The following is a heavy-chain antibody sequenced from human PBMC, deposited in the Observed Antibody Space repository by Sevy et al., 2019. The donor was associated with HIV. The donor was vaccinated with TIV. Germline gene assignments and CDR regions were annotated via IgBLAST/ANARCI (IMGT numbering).Heavy chain of an antibody. J-gene: IGHJ5*02. CDR1: GGSISSYY. V-gene: IGHV4-59*12. CDR2: IYYSGST. Sequence: SETLSLTCTVSGGSISSYYWSRIRQPPWKGLEWIGYIYYSGSTNYNPSLKSRVTISVDTSKNQFSLKLSSVTAADTAVYYCARTRDSSGYYHANWFDPWGQGTLVTVSS. D-gene: IGHD3-22*01. CDR3: ARTRDSSGYYHANWFDP.